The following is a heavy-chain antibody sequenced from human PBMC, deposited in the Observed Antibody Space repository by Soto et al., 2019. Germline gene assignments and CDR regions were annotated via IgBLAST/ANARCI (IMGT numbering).Heavy chain of an antibody. CDR3: SSDTFGLRDT. Sequence: GGSLRLSCAVSGFTFSAYWMHWVRQTPGKGLVWVSRINPDGTKTNYADSVEGRFTISRDNAKSTLYLQMNSLSAEDTAIYFCSSDTFGLRDTWGQGTLVTVSS. J-gene: IGHJ5*02. V-gene: IGHV3-74*01. CDR2: INPDGTKT. CDR1: GFTFSAYW. D-gene: IGHD3-3*01.